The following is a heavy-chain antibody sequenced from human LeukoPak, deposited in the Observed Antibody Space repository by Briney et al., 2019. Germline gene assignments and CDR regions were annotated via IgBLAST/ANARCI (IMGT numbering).Heavy chain of an antibody. CDR2: ISSSGSTI. CDR1: GFTFSDHY. J-gene: IGHJ4*02. V-gene: IGHV3-11*01. CDR3: AREVRYTSSWYVYYYFDY. D-gene: IGHD6-13*01. Sequence: PGGSLRLSCAASGFTFSDHYMSWIRQAPGKGLEWVAHISSSGSTIEYADSVKGRFAISRDNAKNTLYLQIISLSVEDTAVYYCAREVRYTSSWYVYYYFDYWGQGTLVTVSS.